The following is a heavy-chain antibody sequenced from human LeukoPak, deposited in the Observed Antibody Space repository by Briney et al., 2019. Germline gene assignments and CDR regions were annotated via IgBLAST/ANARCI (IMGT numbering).Heavy chain of an antibody. V-gene: IGHV3-66*02. J-gene: IGHJ4*02. CDR2: IYSGGNT. CDR1: GFTVSSNY. D-gene: IGHD3-16*01. Sequence: GRSLRLSCAASGFTVSSNYMTWVRQAPGKGLEWVSVIYSGGNTYYADSVKGRFTISRDNSKNTLYLQMNSLRAEDTAIYYCARDDVASVFDYWGQGTLVTVSS. CDR3: ARDDVASVFDY.